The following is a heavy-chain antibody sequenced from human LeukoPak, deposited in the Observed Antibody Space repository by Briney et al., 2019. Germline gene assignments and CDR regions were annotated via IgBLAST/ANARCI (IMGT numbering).Heavy chain of an antibody. J-gene: IGHJ4*02. CDR1: GGTFSSYA. CDR2: IIPIFGTA. D-gene: IGHD2-2*01. V-gene: IGHV1-69*05. CDR3: ARGGFIYCSSTSCSPAFDY. Sequence: SVKVSCKASGGTFSSYAISWVRQAPGQGLEWMGGIIPIFGTANYARKFQGRVTITTDESTSTAYMELSSLRSEDTAVYYCARGGFIYCSSTSCSPAFDYWGQGTLVTVSS.